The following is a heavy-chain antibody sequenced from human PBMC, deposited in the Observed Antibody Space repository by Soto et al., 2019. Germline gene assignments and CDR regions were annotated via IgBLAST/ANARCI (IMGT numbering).Heavy chain of an antibody. CDR3: DSGFRVGAPPDALTI. CDR2: MYYSGST. V-gene: IGHV4-59*01. Sequence: PSETLSLTCTVSGGSISSDYWSWIRQPPGKGLEWIGYMYYSGSTNYNPSLKSRVTISVDTSKNQFSLKLSSVTAADAAVYECDSGFRVGAPPDALTIWAQGTLDTVSS. J-gene: IGHJ4*03. D-gene: IGHD1-26*01. CDR1: GGSISSDY.